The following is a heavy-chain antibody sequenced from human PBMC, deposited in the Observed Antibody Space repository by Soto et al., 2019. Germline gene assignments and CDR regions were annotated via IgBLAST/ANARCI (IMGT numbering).Heavy chain of an antibody. D-gene: IGHD2-15*01. CDR2: LWYDGSRE. Sequence: QVQLVESGGGVVQPGRSLRLSCAASGFSVNIYVIHWIRQAPGKGLEWVAVLWYDGSREYYAGSVKGRFTISRDNSKNMMCLQMDNLRVEYTAVYYCARVPCFDTGYVDYWGHGTLATVSS. V-gene: IGHV3-33*01. CDR1: GFSVNIYV. J-gene: IGHJ4*03. CDR3: ARVPCFDTGYVDY.